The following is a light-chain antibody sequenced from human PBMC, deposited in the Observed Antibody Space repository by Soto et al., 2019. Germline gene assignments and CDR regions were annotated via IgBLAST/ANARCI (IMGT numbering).Light chain of an antibody. CDR2: DVS. J-gene: IGLJ1*01. V-gene: IGLV2-14*03. CDR1: TSDVGGFDY. CDR3: SSYTTTGTQV. Sequence: VLAHPASVSWSPGQSITLSCTVTTSDVGGFDYVSWYQQHPGKAPKLMIFDVSNRPSGVSDRFSGSKSGNTASLTISGLQAEDEADYYCSSYTTTGTQVFGTGTKVTVL.